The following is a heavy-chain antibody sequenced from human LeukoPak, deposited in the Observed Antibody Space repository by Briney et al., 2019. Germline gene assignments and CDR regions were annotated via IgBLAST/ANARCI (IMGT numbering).Heavy chain of an antibody. J-gene: IGHJ2*01. V-gene: IGHV1-46*01. D-gene: IGHD2-15*01. Sequence: ASVKVSCKASGYTFTSYYMHWVRQAPGQGLEWMGIINPSGGSTSYAQKFQGRVTMTRDTSTGTVYMELSSLRSEDTAVYYCARVGPDLRYCSGGSCFLYWYFDLWGRGTLVTVSS. CDR3: ARVGPDLRYCSGGSCFLYWYFDL. CDR2: INPSGGST. CDR1: GYTFTSYY.